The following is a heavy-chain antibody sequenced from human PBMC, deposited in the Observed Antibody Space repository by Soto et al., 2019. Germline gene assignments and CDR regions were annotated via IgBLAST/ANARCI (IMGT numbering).Heavy chain of an antibody. CDR2: IYYSGST. D-gene: IGHD6-6*01. Sequence: QVQLQESGPGLVKPSQTLSLTCTVSGGSISSGGYYWSWIRQHPGKGLEGIGYIYYSGSTYYNPSLKSQVTVSVDPSKNQFSLKLSSETAADTAVYYCARVGLDSSSSAPNWFDPWGQGTLVTVSS. CDR1: GGSISSGGYY. CDR3: ARVGLDSSSSAPNWFDP. J-gene: IGHJ5*02. V-gene: IGHV4-31*01.